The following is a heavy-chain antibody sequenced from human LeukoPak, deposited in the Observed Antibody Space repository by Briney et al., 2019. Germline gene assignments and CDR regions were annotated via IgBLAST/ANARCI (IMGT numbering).Heavy chain of an antibody. Sequence: GGSLRLSCSASGSTFSSYGMHWVRQAPGKGLEYVSAITNNGGSTYYADSVKGRFTISRDNSKNTLYLQMSSPRAEDTAVYYCVKVYHYDSSGYYYDYWGQGTLVTVSS. CDR3: VKVYHYDSSGYYYDY. CDR2: ITNNGGST. V-gene: IGHV3-64D*06. J-gene: IGHJ4*02. D-gene: IGHD3-22*01. CDR1: GSTFSSYG.